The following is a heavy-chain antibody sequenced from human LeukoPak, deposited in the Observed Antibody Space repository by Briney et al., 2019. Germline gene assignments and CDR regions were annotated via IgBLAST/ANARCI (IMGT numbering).Heavy chain of an antibody. V-gene: IGHV3-23*01. CDR2: LSGSDGSTDGST. CDR1: GFSFSNYA. J-gene: IGHJ4*02. D-gene: IGHD3-3*01. Sequence: PGGSLRLSCAASGFSFSNYAMSWVRQAPGKGLEWVSGLSGSDGSTDGSTYYADSVRGRSTISRDNSKNTLYLQMNSLRAEDTAVYYCAKSVPLVTIFGVARRGYFDYWGQGTLVTVSS. CDR3: AKSVPLVTIFGVARRGYFDY.